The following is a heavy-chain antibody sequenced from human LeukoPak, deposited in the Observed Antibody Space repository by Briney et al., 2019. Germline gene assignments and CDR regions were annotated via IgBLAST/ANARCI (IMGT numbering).Heavy chain of an antibody. Sequence: SETLSLTCAVYGGSFSGFYWSWIRQPPGKGLEWIGEINHSGSTNYNPSLKSRVTISVDTSKNQFSLKLSSVTAADTAVYYCASEYYDILTGSNWFDPWGQGTLVTVSS. CDR1: GGSFSGFY. J-gene: IGHJ5*02. CDR3: ASEYYDILTGSNWFDP. D-gene: IGHD3-9*01. V-gene: IGHV4-34*01. CDR2: INHSGST.